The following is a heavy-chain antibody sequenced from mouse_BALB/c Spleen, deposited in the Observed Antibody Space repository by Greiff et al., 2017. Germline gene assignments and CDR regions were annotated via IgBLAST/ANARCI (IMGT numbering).Heavy chain of an antibody. J-gene: IGHJ2*01. V-gene: IGHV5-9-4*01. CDR1: GFTFSSYA. D-gene: IGHD2-10*01. CDR2: ISSGGSYT. CDR3: ANLLWNY. Sequence: EVKLMESGGGLVKPGGSLKLSCAASGFTFSSYAMSWVRQSPEKRLEWVAEISSGGSYTYYPDTVTSRFTISRDNAKNTLYLEMSSLRSEDTAMYYCANLLWNYWGQGTTLTVSS.